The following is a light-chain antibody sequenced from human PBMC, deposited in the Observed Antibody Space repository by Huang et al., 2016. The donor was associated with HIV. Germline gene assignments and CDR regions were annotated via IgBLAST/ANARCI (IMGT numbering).Light chain of an antibody. Sequence: EIVLTQSPGTLSLSPGERATLSCRASQSVSSSYLAWYQQKPGQAPRLLIYGASSRATGSPDRFSGSGSGTDFTLTISRLEPEDFAVYFCQQYGTTLLIFGGGTKVEIK. CDR3: QQYGTTLLI. CDR2: GAS. V-gene: IGKV3-20*01. CDR1: QSVSSSY. J-gene: IGKJ4*01.